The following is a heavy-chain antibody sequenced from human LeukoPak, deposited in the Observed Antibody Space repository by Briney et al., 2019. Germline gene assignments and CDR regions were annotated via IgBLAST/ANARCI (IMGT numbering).Heavy chain of an antibody. D-gene: IGHD6-6*01. Sequence: SETLSLTCTVSGGSISSYYWSWIWQPAGKGLEWIGRIYTSGSTNYNPSLKSRVTMSVDTSKNQFSLKLSSVTAADTAVYYCARSSIAALYYFDYWGQGTLVTVSS. CDR1: GGSISSYY. V-gene: IGHV4-4*07. CDR3: ARSSIAALYYFDY. CDR2: IYTSGST. J-gene: IGHJ4*02.